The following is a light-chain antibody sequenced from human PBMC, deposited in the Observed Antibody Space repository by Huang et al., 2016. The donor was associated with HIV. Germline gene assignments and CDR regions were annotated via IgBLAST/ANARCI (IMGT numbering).Light chain of an antibody. J-gene: IGKJ1*01. CDR2: SAS. V-gene: IGKV3-20*01. Sequence: EIVLTPSPGSLSFSPGEGATLSCRASQRVNNNFLAWYQQKPGKAPMLLICSASNRATGIPDRCGGSGSGTDFTLTIRSLEPEDFAMYYCQQYGSSPWTFGRGTKVEVK. CDR1: QRVNNNF. CDR3: QQYGSSPWT.